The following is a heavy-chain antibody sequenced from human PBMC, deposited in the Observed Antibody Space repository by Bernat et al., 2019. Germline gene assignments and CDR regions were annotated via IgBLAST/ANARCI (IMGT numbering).Heavy chain of an antibody. CDR2: IYWDDDK. Sequence: QITLKESGPTLVKPTQTLTLTCTFSGFSLSTSGVGVGWIRQPPGKALEWLALIYWDDDKRYSPSLKSRLTITKDTSKNQVVLTMTNMDPVDTATYYCAHMLHDSSGYYNYYFDYWGQGTLVTVSS. D-gene: IGHD3-22*01. J-gene: IGHJ4*02. V-gene: IGHV2-5*02. CDR1: GFSLSTSGVG. CDR3: AHMLHDSSGYYNYYFDY.